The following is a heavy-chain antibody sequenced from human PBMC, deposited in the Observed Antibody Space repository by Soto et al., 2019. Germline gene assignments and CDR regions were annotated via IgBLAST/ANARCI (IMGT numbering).Heavy chain of an antibody. CDR2: IYYSGSS. J-gene: IGHJ5*02. Sequence: SETLSLTCTVSGGSVSSGSYYWSWIRQPPGKGPEWIGYIYYSGSSNYNPSLKSRVTIAADTSKNQFSLKLSSVTAADTAVYYCARAPAVTSFTKYNWFDPWGQGTLVTVSS. V-gene: IGHV4-61*01. D-gene: IGHD4-17*01. CDR3: ARAPAVTSFTKYNWFDP. CDR1: GGSVSSGSYY.